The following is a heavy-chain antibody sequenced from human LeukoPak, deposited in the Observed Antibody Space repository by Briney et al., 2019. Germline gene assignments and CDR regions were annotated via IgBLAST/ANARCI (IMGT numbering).Heavy chain of an antibody. CDR2: ISWDGGST. D-gene: IGHD5-18*01. Sequence: GGSLRLSCAASGFTFDDYAMHWVRQAPGKGLEWVSLISWDGGSTYYADSVKGRFTVSRDNSKNSLYLQMNSLRAEDTALYYCAKDIGYVDTAMPDYWGQGTLVTVSS. J-gene: IGHJ4*02. CDR1: GFTFDDYA. V-gene: IGHV3-43D*03. CDR3: AKDIGYVDTAMPDY.